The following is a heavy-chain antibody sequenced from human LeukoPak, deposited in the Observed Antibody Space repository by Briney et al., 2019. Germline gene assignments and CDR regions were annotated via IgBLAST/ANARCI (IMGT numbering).Heavy chain of an antibody. Sequence: ASVKVSCKASGCTFTGYYMHWVRQAPGQGLDWMGWINPNSGGTDYAQKFQGRVTMTRDTSISTAYMELSRLSSDDTAVYYCARDRTGEVDSWGQGTLVTVSS. CDR2: INPNSGGT. CDR3: ARDRTGEVDS. J-gene: IGHJ4*02. V-gene: IGHV1-2*02. D-gene: IGHD1-26*01. CDR1: GCTFTGYY.